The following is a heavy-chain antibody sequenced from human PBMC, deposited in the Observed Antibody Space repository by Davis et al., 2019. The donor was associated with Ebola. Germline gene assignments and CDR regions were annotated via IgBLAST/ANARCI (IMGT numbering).Heavy chain of an antibody. J-gene: IGHJ5*02. CDR1: GGTFSSYA. CDR2: IIPILGIA. Sequence: SVKVSCKASGGTFSSYAISWVRQAPGQGLEWMGGIIPILGIANYAQKFQGRVTITADKSTSTAYMELSSLRSEDTAVYYCARTYCSGGSCYPQTNWFDPWGQGTLVTVSS. CDR3: ARTYCSGGSCYPQTNWFDP. D-gene: IGHD2-15*01. V-gene: IGHV1-69*10.